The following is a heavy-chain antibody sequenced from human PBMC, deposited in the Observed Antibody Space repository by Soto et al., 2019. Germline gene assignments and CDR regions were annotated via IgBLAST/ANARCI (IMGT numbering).Heavy chain of an antibody. Sequence: EMQLVESGGGLVQPGGSLRLSCVASGFRLSNHFMNWVRQAPGKGLEWVATIKEDGREKYYVESVEGRFTISRDNAKNSSYLEVSNVRDGDTAVYYCARPRFRGMDVWGQGTTVTVSS. D-gene: IGHD3-10*01. CDR2: IKEDGREK. V-gene: IGHV3-7*03. CDR3: ARPRFRGMDV. CDR1: GFRLSNHF. J-gene: IGHJ6*02.